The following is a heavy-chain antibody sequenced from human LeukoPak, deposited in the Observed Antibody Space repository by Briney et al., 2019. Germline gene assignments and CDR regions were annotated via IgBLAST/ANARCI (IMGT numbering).Heavy chain of an antibody. D-gene: IGHD3-22*01. J-gene: IGHJ5*02. CDR3: ARAQAMIIAWNWFDP. CDR1: GGSFSSGSYY. V-gene: IGHV4-61*02. Sequence: SQTLSLTCTVSGGSFSSGSYYWSWIRQPAGKGLEWIGRIYTSGNTNDNPSLKSRVTISVDTSKNQFSLKLSSVTAADTAVYYCARAQAMIIAWNWFDPWGQGTLVTVSS. CDR2: IYTSGNT.